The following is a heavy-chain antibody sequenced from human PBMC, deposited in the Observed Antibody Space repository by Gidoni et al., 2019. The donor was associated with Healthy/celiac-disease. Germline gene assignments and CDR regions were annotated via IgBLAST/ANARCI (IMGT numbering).Heavy chain of an antibody. CDR1: GGSISSSRYY. V-gene: IGHV4-39*01. CDR3: ARHWGLWNYGSLEAYYFDY. D-gene: IGHD1-7*01. CDR2: IYYLGST. Sequence: QLQLQESGPGLVQPSETLSLTCTVSGGSISSSRYYWGWIHQPPGKGLEWIGSIYYLGSTYYNPALKSRVTISVDTSKNQFSLKLSSVTAADTAVYYCARHWGLWNYGSLEAYYFDYWGQGTLVTVSS. J-gene: IGHJ4*02.